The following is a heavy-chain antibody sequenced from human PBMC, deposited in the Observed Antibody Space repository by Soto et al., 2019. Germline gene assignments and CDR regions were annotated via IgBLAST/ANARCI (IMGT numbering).Heavy chain of an antibody. J-gene: IGHJ4*02. CDR3: ASPGSGYLHFDY. CDR2: ISGSGGST. Sequence: GGSLRLSCAASGFTFSSYAMSWVRQAPGKGLEWVSAISGSGGSTYYADSVKGRFTISRDNSKNSLYLQMNSLRAEDTAVYYCASPGSGYLHFDYWGQGTLVTVSS. D-gene: IGHD3-22*01. V-gene: IGHV3-23*01. CDR1: GFTFSSYA.